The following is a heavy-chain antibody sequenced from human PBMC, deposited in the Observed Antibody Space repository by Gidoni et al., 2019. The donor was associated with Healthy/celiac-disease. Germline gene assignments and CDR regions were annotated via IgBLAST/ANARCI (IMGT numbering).Heavy chain of an antibody. CDR2: IFSNDEK. CDR1: GFPLSNARMG. J-gene: IGHJ3*02. CDR3: VPYYYGSGSYYAFDI. Sequence: QVTLKESGPVLVKPTETLTLTCTVSGFPLSNARMGVSWIRQPPGKALEWLAHIFSNDEKSYSTSLKSRLTISKDTSKSQVVLTMTNRDPVDTATYYCVPYYYGSGSYYAFDIWGQGTMVTVSS. D-gene: IGHD3-10*01. V-gene: IGHV2-26*01.